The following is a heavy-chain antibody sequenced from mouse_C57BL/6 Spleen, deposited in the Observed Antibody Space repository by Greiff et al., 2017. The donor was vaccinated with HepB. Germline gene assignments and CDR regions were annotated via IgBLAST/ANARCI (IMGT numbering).Heavy chain of an antibody. Sequence: VQLQQSGAELMKPGASVKLSCKATGYTFTGYWIEWVKQRPGHGLEWIGEILPGSGSTNYNEKFKGKATFTADTSSNTAYMQLSSLTTEDSAIYYWAREGKTAQATPYSFDYWGQGTTLTVSS. J-gene: IGHJ2*01. CDR1: GYTFTGYW. D-gene: IGHD3-2*02. CDR2: ILPGSGST. CDR3: AREGKTAQATPYSFDY. V-gene: IGHV1-9*01.